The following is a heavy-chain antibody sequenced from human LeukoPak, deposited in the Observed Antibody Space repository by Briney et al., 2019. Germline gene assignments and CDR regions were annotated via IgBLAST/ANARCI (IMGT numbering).Heavy chain of an antibody. Sequence: SETLSLTCTVSGGSICSYYWSWMRQPPGEGLEWCGYIYYSGSTNYKPSLKSRVTISIDTAKNKFSLKLSSVTAADTAVYYCARGGYYGSGNDFRFDPWGQGTLVTVSS. D-gene: IGHD3-10*01. V-gene: IGHV4-59*01. J-gene: IGHJ5*02. CDR2: IYYSGST. CDR3: ARGGYYGSGNDFRFDP. CDR1: GGSICSYY.